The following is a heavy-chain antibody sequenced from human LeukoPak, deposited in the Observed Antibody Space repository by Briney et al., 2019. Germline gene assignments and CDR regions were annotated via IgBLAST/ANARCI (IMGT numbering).Heavy chain of an antibody. CDR3: ARGRTMVRGAFYFDY. Sequence: GGSLRLSCAGSGFVFGYFSMHWVRQSPGKGLEWVGLISRDSSRIFYGDSVKGRFSISRDNSENSLYLQMSSLRPDDTGLYYCARGRTMVRGAFYFDYWGQGTLVTVSS. D-gene: IGHD3-10*01. CDR1: GFVFGYFS. J-gene: IGHJ4*02. V-gene: IGHV3-43*01. CDR2: ISRDSSRI.